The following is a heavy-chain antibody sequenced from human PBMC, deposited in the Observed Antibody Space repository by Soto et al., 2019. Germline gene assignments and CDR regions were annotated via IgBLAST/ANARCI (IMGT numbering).Heavy chain of an antibody. CDR3: AKDYYDPGGYPTHAF. CDR2: ISGSGGST. J-gene: IGHJ4*02. V-gene: IGHV3-23*01. CDR1: GITFSSYA. Sequence: EVQLLESGGGLVQPGGSLRLSCAASGITFSSYAMTWVRQAPGKGLEWVSAISGSGGSTYYADSVKGRFTISRDNSKNTLYLQMSSLRVEDTAVYYCAKDYYDPGGYPTHAFWGKGPLVTVSS. D-gene: IGHD3-22*01.